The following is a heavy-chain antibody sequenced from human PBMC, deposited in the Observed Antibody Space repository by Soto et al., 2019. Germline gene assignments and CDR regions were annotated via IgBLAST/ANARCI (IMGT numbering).Heavy chain of an antibody. V-gene: IGHV1-69*13. CDR1: GGTFSSYA. J-gene: IGHJ4*02. CDR3: ARSSRTQTYYYDSSGYFDY. D-gene: IGHD3-22*01. Sequence: ASVKVSCKASGGTFSSYAISWVRQAPGQGLEWMGGIIPIFGTANYAQKFQGRVTITADESTSTAYMELSSLRSEDTAVYYCARSSRTQTYYYDSSGYFDYWGQGTLVTVS. CDR2: IIPIFGTA.